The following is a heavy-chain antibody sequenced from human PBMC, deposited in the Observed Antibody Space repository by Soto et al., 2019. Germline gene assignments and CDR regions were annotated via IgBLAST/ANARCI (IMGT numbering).Heavy chain of an antibody. Sequence: QVQLVQSGTEVEKPGASVMVSCKASGYIMTTYGVSWVRQAPGQGLEWVGWISAYNDHTNYAQKFQGRVTMTTDTSTSTAYMELRSLRSDDTAVFYCARGTYFDYWGQGTLVTVSS. CDR1: GYIMTTYG. J-gene: IGHJ4*02. D-gene: IGHD1-1*01. CDR3: ARGTYFDY. V-gene: IGHV1-18*01. CDR2: ISAYNDHT.